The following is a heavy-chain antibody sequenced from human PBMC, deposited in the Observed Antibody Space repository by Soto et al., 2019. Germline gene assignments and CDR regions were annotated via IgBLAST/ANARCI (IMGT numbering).Heavy chain of an antibody. Sequence: GWSLRLSCAASGFTFSSYSMNWVRQAPGKGLEWVSYISSSSSTIYYADSVKGRFTISRDNAKNSLYLQMNSLRDEDTAVYYCARDHSSGWYFGAFDIWGQGTMVTVSS. CDR1: GFTFSSYS. J-gene: IGHJ3*02. V-gene: IGHV3-48*02. D-gene: IGHD6-19*01. CDR3: ARDHSSGWYFGAFDI. CDR2: ISSSSSTI.